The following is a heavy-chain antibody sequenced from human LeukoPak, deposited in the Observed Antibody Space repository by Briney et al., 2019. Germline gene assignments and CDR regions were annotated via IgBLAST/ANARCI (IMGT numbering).Heavy chain of an antibody. Sequence: TSETLSLTCAVYGGSFSGYYWSWIRQPPGKGLEWIGEINHSGSTNYNPSVKSRVTISVDTSKNQFSLKLSSVTAADTAVYYCARGRYCSGGSCYAARYFQHWGQGTLVTVSS. D-gene: IGHD2-15*01. CDR1: GGSFSGYY. J-gene: IGHJ1*01. CDR2: INHSGST. V-gene: IGHV4-34*01. CDR3: ARGRYCSGGSCYAARYFQH.